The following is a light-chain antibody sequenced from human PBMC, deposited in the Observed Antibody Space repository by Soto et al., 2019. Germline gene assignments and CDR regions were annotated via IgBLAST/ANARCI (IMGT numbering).Light chain of an antibody. Sequence: EIVMTQSPATLSVSPGERATLSCRASQSVSSNLAWYQQKPGQAPSLLIYGASTRATGIPARFSGSGSGTEFTLTIGSLRSEDFAVYYCQQYNNWPRTFGQGT. J-gene: IGKJ1*01. CDR1: QSVSSN. V-gene: IGKV3-15*01. CDR2: GAS. CDR3: QQYNNWPRT.